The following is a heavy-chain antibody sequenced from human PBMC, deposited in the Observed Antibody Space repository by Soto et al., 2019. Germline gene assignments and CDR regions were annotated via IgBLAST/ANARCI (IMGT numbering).Heavy chain of an antibody. Sequence: QVELVQSGAEVKKPGSSVKVSCQASEDTFRNYAISWVRQAPGQGLEWMGGIIPIFGTANYAQKFQRRVTITEDTSANTVNLELSSLRSEDTAVYYCASTKYDSSDYYYGYLGLWGRGTMVTVSS. V-gene: IGHV1-69*06. CDR1: EDTFRNYA. J-gene: IGHJ2*01. CDR2: IIPIFGTA. CDR3: ASTKYDSSDYYYGYLGL. D-gene: IGHD3-22*01.